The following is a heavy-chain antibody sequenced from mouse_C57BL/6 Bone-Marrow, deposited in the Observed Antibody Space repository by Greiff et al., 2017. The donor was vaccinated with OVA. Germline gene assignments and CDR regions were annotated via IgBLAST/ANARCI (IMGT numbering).Heavy chain of an antibody. J-gene: IGHJ4*01. Sequence: QVQLQQSGAELAKPGASVKLSCKASGYTFTSYWMHWVKQRPGQGLEWIGYINPSSGYTKYNQKFKDKATLTADKSSSTAYMQLSSLTYEDSAVYYCARGSFDYGSSSSIAMDYWGQGTSVTVSS. D-gene: IGHD1-1*01. V-gene: IGHV1-7*01. CDR2: INPSSGYT. CDR1: GYTFTSYW. CDR3: ARGSFDYGSSSSIAMDY.